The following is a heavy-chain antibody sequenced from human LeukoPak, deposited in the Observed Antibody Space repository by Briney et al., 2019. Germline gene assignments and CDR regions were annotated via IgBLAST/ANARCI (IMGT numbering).Heavy chain of an antibody. CDR3: ARSYHHSSWYADED. CDR1: GGSISSYY. J-gene: IGHJ1*01. CDR2: IYYSGST. V-gene: IGHV4-59*01. Sequence: KPSETLSLTCTVSGGSISSYYWSWIRQPPGKGLEWIGYIYYSGSTNYNPSLKSRVTISVDTSKNQFSLKLSSVTAADTAVYYCARSYHHSSWYADEDWGQGTLVTVSS. D-gene: IGHD6-13*01.